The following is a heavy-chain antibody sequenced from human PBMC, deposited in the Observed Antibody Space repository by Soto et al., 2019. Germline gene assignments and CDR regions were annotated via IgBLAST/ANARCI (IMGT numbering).Heavy chain of an antibody. J-gene: IGHJ5*02. CDR3: ARLKGYCSSTSCYRSRFDP. V-gene: IGHV5-10-1*03. CDR1: GYSFTSYW. D-gene: IGHD2-2*01. CDR2: IDPSDSYT. Sequence: EVQLVQSGAEVKKPGESLRISCKGSGYSFTSYWISWVRQMPGKGLEWMGRIDPSDSYTNYSPSFQGHVTISADKSISTAYLQWSSLKASDTAMYYCARLKGYCSSTSCYRSRFDPWGQGTLVTVSS.